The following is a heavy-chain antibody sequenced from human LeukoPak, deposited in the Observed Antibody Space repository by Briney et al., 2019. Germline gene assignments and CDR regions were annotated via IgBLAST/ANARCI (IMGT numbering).Heavy chain of an antibody. V-gene: IGHV3-7*01. CDR2: IKQDGSEK. J-gene: IGHJ4*02. Sequence: PGGSLRLSCAASGFTFSSYWMSWVRQAPGKGLEGVANIKQDGSEKYYVDSVKGRFTISRDNAKNSLYLQMNSLRADDTAVYYCAIVRQYYDFWSGSHYFDYWGQGTLVTVSS. CDR1: GFTFSSYW. D-gene: IGHD3-3*01. CDR3: AIVRQYYDFWSGSHYFDY.